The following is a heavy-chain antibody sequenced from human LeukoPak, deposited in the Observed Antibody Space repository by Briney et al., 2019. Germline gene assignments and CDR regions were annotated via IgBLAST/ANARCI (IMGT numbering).Heavy chain of an antibody. CDR2: IIPSGRTT. CDR3: AKDDRWLQFCC. V-gene: IGHV3-23*01. CDR1: GFTFSSHG. Sequence: PGGTLRLSCAASGFTFSSHGMNWVRQAPGKGLEWVSGIIPSGRTTYYADSVRGRFTISRGNSRNTLYLQMNSLRAEDTAVYYCAKDDRWLQFCCWGQGTLVTVSA. J-gene: IGHJ4*02. D-gene: IGHD5-24*01.